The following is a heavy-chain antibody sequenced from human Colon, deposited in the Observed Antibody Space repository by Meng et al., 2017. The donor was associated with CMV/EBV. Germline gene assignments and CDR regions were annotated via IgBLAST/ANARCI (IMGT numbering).Heavy chain of an antibody. CDR1: GFTFDAYA. CDR3: AKDLNSVGATLNAFDI. V-gene: IGHV3-23*01. D-gene: IGHD1-26*01. CDR2: VSRRGDST. J-gene: IGHJ3*02. Sequence: GESLKISCAVSGFTFDAYAMTWVRQAPGKGLEWVSAVSRRGDSTYYADSVRGRFTISSDNAKNTLYLQMNSLRVEDTAVYYCAKDLNSVGATLNAFDIWGQGTMVTVSS.